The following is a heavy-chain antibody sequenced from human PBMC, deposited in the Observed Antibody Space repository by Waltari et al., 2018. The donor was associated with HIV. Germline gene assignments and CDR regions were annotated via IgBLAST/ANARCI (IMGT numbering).Heavy chain of an antibody. CDR1: GFTFDDYT. CDR2: IDWDGGRT. Sequence: EVRLVQSGGVVVQPGGSLRLSCAASGFTFDDYTMHWVRLRPGKGLEWVSLIDWDGGRTHYADSVKGRFTISRDNNNNSLYLQIHRLRTEDTAIYYCSKDRGGAVDSGFDSWGQGTLVTVSS. CDR3: SKDRGGAVDSGFDS. V-gene: IGHV3-43*01. J-gene: IGHJ4*02. D-gene: IGHD5-12*01.